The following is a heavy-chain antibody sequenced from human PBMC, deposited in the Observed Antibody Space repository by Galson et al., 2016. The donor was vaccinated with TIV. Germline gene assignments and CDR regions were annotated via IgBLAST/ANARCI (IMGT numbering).Heavy chain of an antibody. Sequence: SLRLSCAASGLSVNINYMTWVRQAPGKGLEWVSLISDGGNTYYPDSVKGRFTISRDNSRNTLYLQMNSLRSEDTAVYFCARDIPCGGSCYFFDDWGQGTLVTVSS. D-gene: IGHD2-15*01. CDR2: ISDGGNT. J-gene: IGHJ4*02. CDR3: ARDIPCGGSCYFFDD. CDR1: GLSVNINY. V-gene: IGHV3-53*05.